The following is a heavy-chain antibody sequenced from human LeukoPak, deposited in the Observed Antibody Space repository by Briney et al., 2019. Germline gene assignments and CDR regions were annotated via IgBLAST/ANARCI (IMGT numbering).Heavy chain of an antibody. Sequence: SVKVSCKASGGTFSSYAISWVRQAPGQGLEWMGGIIPIFGTANYAQKFQGRVTINADKSTSTANMELSSLRSEDTAVYYCARVQGPHYYDSSGYIDYWGQGTLVTVSS. CDR3: ARVQGPHYYDSSGYIDY. CDR2: IIPIFGTA. J-gene: IGHJ4*02. V-gene: IGHV1-69*06. D-gene: IGHD3-22*01. CDR1: GGTFSSYA.